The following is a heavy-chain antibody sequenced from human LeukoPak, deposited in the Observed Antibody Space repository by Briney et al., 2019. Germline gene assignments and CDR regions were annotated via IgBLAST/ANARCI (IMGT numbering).Heavy chain of an antibody. CDR3: ARGGYSYYDFWSGNAFDI. CDR1: GGSISSYY. D-gene: IGHD3-3*01. V-gene: IGHV4-59*01. Sequence: SETLSLTCTVSGGSISSYYWSWIRQPPGKGLEWIGYIYYSGSINYNPSLKSRVSISVDTSKNQFSLKLSSVTAADTAVYYCARGGYSYYDFWSGNAFDIWGQGTMVTVSS. CDR2: IYYSGSI. J-gene: IGHJ3*02.